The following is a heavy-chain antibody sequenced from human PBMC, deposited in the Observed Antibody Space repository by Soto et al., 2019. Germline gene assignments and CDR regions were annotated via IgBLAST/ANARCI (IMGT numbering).Heavy chain of an antibody. D-gene: IGHD6-13*01. CDR2: IYYSGST. Sequence: PSETLSLTCTVSCGSISSGGYYWSWIRQHPGKGLEWIGYIYYSGSTYYNPSLKSRVTISVDTSKNQFSLKLSSVTAADTAVYYCARGSVAAAGIAYYYYGMDVWGQGTTVTVSS. CDR3: ARGSVAAAGIAYYYYGMDV. J-gene: IGHJ6*02. CDR1: CGSISSGGYY. V-gene: IGHV4-31*03.